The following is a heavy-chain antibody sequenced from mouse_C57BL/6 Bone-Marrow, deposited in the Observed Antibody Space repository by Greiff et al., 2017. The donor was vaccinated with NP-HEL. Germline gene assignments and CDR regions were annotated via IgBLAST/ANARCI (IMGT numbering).Heavy chain of an antibody. D-gene: IGHD1-1*02. CDR3: ARGWYYFDY. CDR1: GFTFSDYY. Sequence: VESEGGLVQPGSSMKLSCTASGFTFSDYYMAWVRQVPEKGLEWVANINYDGSSTYYLDSLKSRFIISRDNAKNILYLQMSSLKSEDTATYYCARGWYYFDYWGQGTTLTVSS. CDR2: INYDGSST. V-gene: IGHV5-16*01. J-gene: IGHJ2*01.